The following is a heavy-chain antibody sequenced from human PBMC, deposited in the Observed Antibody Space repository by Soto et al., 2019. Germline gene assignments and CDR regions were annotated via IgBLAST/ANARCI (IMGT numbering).Heavy chain of an antibody. Sequence: PETLSLTCLVSGASITSDNWWTWVRQSPEKGLEWIAEIYHNGRTNYNPSLKSRVSVSVDLSKNQFSLKVTSVTAADTAVYYCARGLAPVELDYWGPGALVTVSS. J-gene: IGHJ4*02. CDR3: ARGLAPVELDY. D-gene: IGHD6-19*01. CDR1: GASITSDNW. CDR2: IYHNGRT. V-gene: IGHV4-4*03.